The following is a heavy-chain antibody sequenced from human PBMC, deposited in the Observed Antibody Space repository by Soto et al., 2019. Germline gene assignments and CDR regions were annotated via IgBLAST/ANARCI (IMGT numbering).Heavy chain of an antibody. D-gene: IGHD3-10*01. V-gene: IGHV1-69*02. Sequence: QVQLVQSGAEVKKPGSSVKVSCKASGGTFSSYTISWVRQAPGQGLEWMGRIIPILGIANYAQKFQGRVTITADKSTSTASMELRSRRAEDTAVYSCAVRGRGPDYGGQGTLVTVSS. CDR3: AVRGRGPDY. CDR1: GGTFSSYT. CDR2: IIPILGIA. J-gene: IGHJ4*02.